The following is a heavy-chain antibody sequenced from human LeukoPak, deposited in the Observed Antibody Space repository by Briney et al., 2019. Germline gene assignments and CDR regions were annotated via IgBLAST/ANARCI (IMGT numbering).Heavy chain of an antibody. CDR3: ARELTSSGYYEGVY. V-gene: IGHV1-46*01. CDR2: INLSGGST. D-gene: IGHD3-22*01. J-gene: IGHJ4*02. CDR1: GYTFTSYY. Sequence: ASVKVSCKASGYTFTSYYMHWVRQAPGQGLDGMGIINLSGGSTSYEQKFQGRVTMTRDTSTSTVYMELSSLRSEDTAVYYCARELTSSGYYEGVYWGQGTLVTVSS.